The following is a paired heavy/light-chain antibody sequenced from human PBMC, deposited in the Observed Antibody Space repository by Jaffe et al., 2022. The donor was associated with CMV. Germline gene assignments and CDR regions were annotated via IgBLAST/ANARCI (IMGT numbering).Heavy chain of an antibody. CDR3: ARGALAGALSGYDYRALFVYKGKTYYYYGMDV. Sequence: QVQLVQSGAEVKKPGASVKVSCKASGYTFTSYGISWVRQAPGQGLEWMGWISAYNGNTNYAQKLQGRVTMTTDTSTSTAYMELRSLRSDDTAVYYCARGALAGALSGYDYRALFVYKGKTYYYYGMDVWGQGTTVTVSS. CDR1: GYTFTSYG. CDR2: ISAYNGNT. D-gene: IGHD5-12*01. J-gene: IGHJ6*02. V-gene: IGHV1-18*01.
Light chain of an antibody. CDR1: QSLLHSNGYNY. J-gene: IGKJ2*01. CDR2: LGS. Sequence: DIVMTQSPLSLPVTPGEPASISCRSSQSLLHSNGYNYLDWYLQKPGQSPQLLIYLGSNRASGVPDRFSGSGSGTDFTLKISRVEAEDVGVYYCMQALQTLYTFGQGTKLEIK. CDR3: MQALQTLYT. V-gene: IGKV2-28*01.